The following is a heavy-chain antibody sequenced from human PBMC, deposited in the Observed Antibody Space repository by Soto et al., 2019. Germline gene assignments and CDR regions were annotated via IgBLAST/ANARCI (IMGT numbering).Heavy chain of an antibody. CDR2: MNPNSGNT. CDR1: GYTFTRYD. D-gene: IGHD3-16*02. V-gene: IGHV1-8*01. CDR3: ARVDSPGWSYRPFDY. J-gene: IGHJ4*02. Sequence: QVQLVQSGAEVKKPGASVKVSCKASGYTFTRYDINWVRQATGQGLEWMGWMNPNSGNTGYAPKFQGRDTMTRNTSITTAYMELSSLRSEDTAVYYCARVDSPGWSYRPFDYWGQGTLVTVSS.